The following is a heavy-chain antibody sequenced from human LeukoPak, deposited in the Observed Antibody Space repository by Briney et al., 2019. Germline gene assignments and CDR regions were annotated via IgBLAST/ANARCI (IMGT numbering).Heavy chain of an antibody. V-gene: IGHV4-59*01. J-gene: IGHJ4*02. CDR1: GGSISSYY. CDR2: IYYSGST. CDR3: ARVLDGGNSYYFDY. D-gene: IGHD4-23*01. Sequence: SETLSLTCTVSGGSISSYYWSWIRQPPGKGLEWIGYIYYSGSTNYNPSLKSRVTISVDTSKNQFSLKLSSVTAADTAVCYCARVLDGGNSYYFDYWGQGTLVTVSS.